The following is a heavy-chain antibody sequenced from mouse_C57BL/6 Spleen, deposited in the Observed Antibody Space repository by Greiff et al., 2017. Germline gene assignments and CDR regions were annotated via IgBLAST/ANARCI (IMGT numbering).Heavy chain of an antibody. V-gene: IGHV14-3*01. J-gene: IGHJ1*03. D-gene: IGHD1-1*01. Sequence: EVQLQQSVAELVRPGASVKLSCTASGFNIKNTYMHWVKQRPEQGLEWIGRIDPANGNTKSAPKFQGKATITADTSSNTAYLQLSSLTSEDTAIYYCARSPHYYGSSPDWYFDVWGTGTTVTVSS. CDR2: IDPANGNT. CDR1: GFNIKNTY. CDR3: ARSPHYYGSSPDWYFDV.